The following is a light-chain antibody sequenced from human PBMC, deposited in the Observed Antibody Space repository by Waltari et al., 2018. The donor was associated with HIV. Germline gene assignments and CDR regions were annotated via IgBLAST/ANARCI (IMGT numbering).Light chain of an antibody. Sequence: DIQMPQSQSSLSASVGDRVTFTCPGRQCIRNYRVWYKQQTGKAPKRLIYASACLQTGGLSTFSGSRAWTEFTLTIISRQPEDSATYYCLKHNSYAWTFGQGTKVEIK. CDR3: LKHNSYAWT. J-gene: IGKJ1*01. CDR1: QCIRNY. CDR2: ASA. V-gene: IGKV1-17*01.